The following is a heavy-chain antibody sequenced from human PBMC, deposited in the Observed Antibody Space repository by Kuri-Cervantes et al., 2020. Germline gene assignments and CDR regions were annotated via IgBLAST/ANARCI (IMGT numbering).Heavy chain of an antibody. D-gene: IGHD6-13*01. CDR1: GGTFSSYA. J-gene: IGHJ2*01. CDR2: IIPIFGTA. CDR3: ARDVIAAAGNWYFDL. Sequence: SVKVSCKASGGTFSSYAISWVRQAPGQGLEWMGGIIPIFGTANYAQKFQGRVTITTDESTSTAYMELSSLRSEDTAVYYCARDVIAAAGNWYFDLWGRGTLVTVSS. V-gene: IGHV1-69*05.